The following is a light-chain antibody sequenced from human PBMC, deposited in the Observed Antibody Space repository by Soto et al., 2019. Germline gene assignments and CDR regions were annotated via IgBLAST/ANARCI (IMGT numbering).Light chain of an antibody. CDR1: QSVGSS. V-gene: IGKV3-11*01. CDR3: QQGNTWPWT. Sequence: NVLTQSPATLSLYPGERATLSCRASQSVGSSLAWYQQKLGQAPRLLIYAASDRATGIPGRFSGSGSGTDFTLIISSLEPEDFAFYYCQQGNTWPWTFGQGTKVDIK. CDR2: AAS. J-gene: IGKJ1*01.